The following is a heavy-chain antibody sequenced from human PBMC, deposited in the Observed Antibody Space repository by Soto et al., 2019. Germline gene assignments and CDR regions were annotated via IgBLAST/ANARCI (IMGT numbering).Heavy chain of an antibody. CDR2: IFYSGST. Sequence: QVQLQESGPGLVKPSETLSLTCSVSGGSVSSGHYYWSWIRQPPGKGLEWIGYIFYSGSTNYNPSLKGRVTISVESSKNQISLRLISETAADTAVYYCARDRGYGDYGDAYWGQGILVTVSS. CDR1: GGSVSSGHYY. J-gene: IGHJ4*02. CDR3: ARDRGYGDYGDAY. V-gene: IGHV4-61*01. D-gene: IGHD4-17*01.